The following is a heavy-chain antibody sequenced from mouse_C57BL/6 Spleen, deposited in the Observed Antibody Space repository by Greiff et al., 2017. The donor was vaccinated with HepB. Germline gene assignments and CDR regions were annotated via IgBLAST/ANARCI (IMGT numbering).Heavy chain of an antibody. CDR1: GFTFSSYG. J-gene: IGHJ3*01. V-gene: IGHV5-6*01. CDR3: AWGKGDAWFAY. Sequence: EVQGVESGGDLVKPGGSLKLSCAASGFTFSSYGMSWVRQTPDKRLEWVATISSGGSYTYYPDSVKGRFTISRDNAKNTLYLQMSSLKSEDTAMYYCAWGKGDAWFAYWGQGTLVTVSA. CDR2: ISSGGSYT. D-gene: IGHD2-1*01.